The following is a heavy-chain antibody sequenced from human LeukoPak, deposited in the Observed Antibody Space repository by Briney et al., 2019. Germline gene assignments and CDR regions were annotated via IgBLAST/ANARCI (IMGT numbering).Heavy chain of an antibody. J-gene: IGHJ4*02. CDR2: ISYDGSNK. Sequence: AGGSLRLSCAASGFTFSSYWMSWVRQAPGKGLEWVAVISYDGSNKYYADSVKGRFTISRDNSKNTLYLQMNSLRAEDTAVYYCARDSEEQWLGLAYWGQGTLVTVSS. CDR3: ARDSEEQWLGLAY. CDR1: GFTFSSYW. V-gene: IGHV3-30*03. D-gene: IGHD6-19*01.